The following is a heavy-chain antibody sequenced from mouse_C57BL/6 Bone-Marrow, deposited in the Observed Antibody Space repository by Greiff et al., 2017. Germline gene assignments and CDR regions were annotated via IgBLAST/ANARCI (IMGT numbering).Heavy chain of an antibody. V-gene: IGHV1-5*01. Sequence: EVQLQQSGTVLARPGASVKMSCKTSGYTFTSYWMHWVKQRPGQGLEWIGAIYPGNSDTSYNQKFKGKAKLTAVTSASTAYMELSSLTNEYSAFYYCTVWIYYGSSYHVLAFDYWGQGTTLTVSS. J-gene: IGHJ2*01. CDR3: TVWIYYGSSYHVLAFDY. D-gene: IGHD1-1*01. CDR1: GYTFTSYW. CDR2: IYPGNSDT.